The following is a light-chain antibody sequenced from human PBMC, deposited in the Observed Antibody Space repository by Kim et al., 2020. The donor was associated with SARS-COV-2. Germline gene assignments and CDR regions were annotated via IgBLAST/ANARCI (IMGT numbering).Light chain of an antibody. CDR1: QNINNW. CDR3: QRYNSYWT. J-gene: IGKJ1*01. CDR2: DAS. Sequence: DIQMTQSPSTLSASVGDRVTITFRASQNINNWLAWYQQKPGKAPKLLIYDASSLESGVPSRVSGSGSGTEFTLTISSLQPDDFATFYCQRYNSYWTFGQGTKVEIK. V-gene: IGKV1-5*01.